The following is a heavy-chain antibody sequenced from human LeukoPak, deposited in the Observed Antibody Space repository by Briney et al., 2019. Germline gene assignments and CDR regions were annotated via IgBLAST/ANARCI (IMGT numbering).Heavy chain of an antibody. CDR2: IWYDGSNK. D-gene: IGHD4-11*01. CDR1: GFTFSSYG. Sequence: PGGSLRLSCAASGFTFSSYGMHWVRQAPGKGLEWVAVIWYDGSNKYYADSVKGRFTISRDNSKNTLYLQMSSLRAEDTAVYYCARDSTSNYDYYYYGMDVWGQGTTVTVSS. J-gene: IGHJ6*02. CDR3: ARDSTSNYDYYYYGMDV. V-gene: IGHV3-33*01.